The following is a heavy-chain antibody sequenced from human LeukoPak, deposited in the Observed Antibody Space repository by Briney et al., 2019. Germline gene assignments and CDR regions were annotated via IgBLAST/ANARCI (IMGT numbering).Heavy chain of an antibody. Sequence: GGSLRLSCAASGFTFSSYSMNWVRQAPGKGLEWVSSISSSSSYIYYADSVKGRFTISRDNAKNSLYLQMNSLRAEDTAVYYCARPGYCSSTSCYYYYYGMDVWGKGTTVTVSS. J-gene: IGHJ6*04. CDR1: GFTFSSYS. D-gene: IGHD2-2*01. V-gene: IGHV3-21*01. CDR2: ISSSSSYI. CDR3: ARPGYCSSTSCYYYYYGMDV.